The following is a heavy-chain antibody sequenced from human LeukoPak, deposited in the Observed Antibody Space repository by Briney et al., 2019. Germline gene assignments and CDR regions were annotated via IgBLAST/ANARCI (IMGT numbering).Heavy chain of an antibody. J-gene: IGHJ4*02. Sequence: TGGSLRLSCAASGFTFSSYWMSWVRQAPGKGLEWVANIKQDGSEKYYVDSVKGRFTISRDNAKNSLYLQMNSLRAEDTAVYYCARDPWGLSSGRSFDYWGQGTLVTVSS. CDR1: GFTFSSYW. CDR2: IKQDGSEK. CDR3: ARDPWGLSSGRSFDY. V-gene: IGHV3-7*01. D-gene: IGHD6-19*01.